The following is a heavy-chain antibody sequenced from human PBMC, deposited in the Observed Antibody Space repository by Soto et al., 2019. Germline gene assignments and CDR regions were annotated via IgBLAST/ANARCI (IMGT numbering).Heavy chain of an antibody. Sequence: GGSLRLSCAASGFTFSSYGMHWVRQAPGKGLEWVAVIWYDGSNKYYADSVKGRFTISRDNSKNTLYLQMNSLRAEDTAVYYCARVSPPLKFLTGYYGYFDYWGQGTLVTVSS. CDR1: GFTFSSYG. V-gene: IGHV3-33*01. CDR2: IWYDGSNK. D-gene: IGHD3-9*01. CDR3: ARVSPPLKFLTGYYGYFDY. J-gene: IGHJ4*02.